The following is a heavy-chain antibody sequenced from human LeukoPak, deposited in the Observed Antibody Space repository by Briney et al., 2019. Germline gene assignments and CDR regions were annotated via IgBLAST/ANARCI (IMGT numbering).Heavy chain of an antibody. J-gene: IGHJ4*02. CDR1: GFTFSTFW. Sequence: GGSLRLSCATSGFTFSTFWMHWVRQAPGKGLVWVSRINHDGSSTNYADSVKGRFTISRDNAKNTLYLQMNSLRAEDTAVYYCAKDLQANVDTAMYWGQGTLVTVSS. V-gene: IGHV3-74*01. CDR3: AKDLQANVDTAMY. D-gene: IGHD5-18*01. CDR2: INHDGSST.